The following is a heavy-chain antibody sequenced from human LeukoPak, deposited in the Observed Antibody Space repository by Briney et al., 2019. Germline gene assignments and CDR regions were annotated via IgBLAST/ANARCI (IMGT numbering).Heavy chain of an antibody. CDR3: ASDPVAGIFDY. CDR2: INSDGSST. D-gene: IGHD6-19*01. J-gene: IGHJ4*02. CDR1: GFTFSSYW. Sequence: GGPPRLSCAASGFTFSSYWMHWVRQAPGKGLVWVSRINSDGSSTSYADSVKGRFTISRDNAKNTLYLQMNSLRAEDTAVYYCASDPVAGIFDYWGQGTLVTVSS. V-gene: IGHV3-74*01.